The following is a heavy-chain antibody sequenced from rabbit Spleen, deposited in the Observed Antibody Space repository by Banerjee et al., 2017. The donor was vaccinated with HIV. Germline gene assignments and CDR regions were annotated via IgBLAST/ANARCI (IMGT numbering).Heavy chain of an antibody. V-gene: IGHV1S40*01. D-gene: IGHD8-1*01. Sequence: QSLEESGGGLVKPGASLTLTCKASGFSFSSNHYMCWVRQAPGKGLEWIACIEGGSSAFSYFASWAKGRFTISKTSSTTVTLQMTSLTAADTATYFCARDSGSSFSSYGMDLWGPGTLVTVS. CDR2: IEGGSSAFS. CDR1: GFSFSSNHY. J-gene: IGHJ6*01. CDR3: ARDSGSSFSSYGMDL.